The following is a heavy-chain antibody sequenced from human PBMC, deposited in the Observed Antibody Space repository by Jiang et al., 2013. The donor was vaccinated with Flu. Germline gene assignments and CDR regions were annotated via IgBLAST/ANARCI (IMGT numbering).Heavy chain of an antibody. Sequence: SSYAISWVRQAPGQGLEWMGGIIPIFGTANYAQKFQGRVTITADESTSTAYMELSSLRSEDTAVYYCARGRIAARIDYYYYMDVWGKGTTVTVSS. CDR1: SSYA. J-gene: IGHJ6*03. CDR3: ARGRIAARIDYYYYMDV. CDR2: IIPIFGTA. D-gene: IGHD6-6*01. V-gene: IGHV1-69*01.